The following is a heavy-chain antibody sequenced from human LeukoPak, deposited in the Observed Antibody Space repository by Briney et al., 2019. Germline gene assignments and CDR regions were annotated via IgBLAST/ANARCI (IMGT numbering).Heavy chain of an antibody. CDR1: GGTFSSYA. J-gene: IGHJ6*03. V-gene: IGHV1-69*05. Sequence: SVKVSCKASGGTFSSYAISWVRQAPGQGLEWRREMIRIFGTANYAQKFQGRVTITTDESTSTAYMELSSLRSEDTAVYYCARSARVLFSVVEYYYYYYIDVCGKGTAVTASS. CDR2: MIRIFGTA. D-gene: IGHD2-21*01. CDR3: ARSARVLFSVVEYYYYYYIDV.